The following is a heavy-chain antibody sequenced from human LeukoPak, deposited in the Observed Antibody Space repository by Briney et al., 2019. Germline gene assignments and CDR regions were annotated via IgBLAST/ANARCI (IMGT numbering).Heavy chain of an antibody. CDR3: ARSSLLWFGELSNDAFDI. CDR2: ISAYNGNT. V-gene: IGHV1-18*01. Sequence: ASVKVSCKASGYTFTSYGISWVRQAPGQGLEWMGWISAYNGNTNYAQKLQGRVTMTTDTSTSTAYMELRSLRSDDTAVYYCARSSLLWFGELSNDAFDIWGQGTMVTVSS. D-gene: IGHD3-10*01. CDR1: GYTFTSYG. J-gene: IGHJ3*02.